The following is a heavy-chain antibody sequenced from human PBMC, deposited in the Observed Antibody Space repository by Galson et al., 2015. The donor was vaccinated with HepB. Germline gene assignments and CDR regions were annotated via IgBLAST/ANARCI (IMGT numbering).Heavy chain of an antibody. V-gene: IGHV3-23*01. J-gene: IGHJ4*02. D-gene: IGHD3-16*01. CDR1: GFTFRNYA. CDR2: LIASGGGT. CDR3: VKDTADKAMTLETAALFEY. Sequence: SLRLSCAASGFTFRNYAMSWVRQAPGKGLEWVSGLIASGGGTYDADSVRGRFTISRDNSKNMLYLQMNSLRAEDSAVYYCVKDTADKAMTLETAALFEYWGQGALVTVSP.